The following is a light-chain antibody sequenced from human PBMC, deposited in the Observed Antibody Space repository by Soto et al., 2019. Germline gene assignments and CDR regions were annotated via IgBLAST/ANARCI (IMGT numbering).Light chain of an antibody. CDR3: QQRHNWPIT. CDR1: QGLSGN. CDR2: RAS. Sequence: EIVMTQSPATLAVSPGETVTLSCRASQGLSGNLAWYQQKPGQAPRLLIFRASTRATGVPARFSGRGSGTEFTLTISGLEPADLGVYYCQQRHNWPITFGQGTRLEIK. V-gene: IGKV3-15*01. J-gene: IGKJ5*01.